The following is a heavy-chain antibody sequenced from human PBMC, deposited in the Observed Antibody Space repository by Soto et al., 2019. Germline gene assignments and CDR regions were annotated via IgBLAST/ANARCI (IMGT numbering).Heavy chain of an antibody. Sequence: SVKVSCKASGGTFSSYAISWVRQAPGQGLEWMGGIIPIFGTANYAQKFQGRVTISRDNSKNTLYLQMNSLRAEDTAVYYCAKADGNWFDPWGQGTLVTVSS. CDR2: IIPIFGTA. V-gene: IGHV1-69*05. CDR1: GGTFSSYA. CDR3: AKADGNWFDP. J-gene: IGHJ5*02.